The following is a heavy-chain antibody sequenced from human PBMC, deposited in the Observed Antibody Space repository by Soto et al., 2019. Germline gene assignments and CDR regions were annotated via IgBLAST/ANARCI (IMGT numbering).Heavy chain of an antibody. CDR2: IIPIFGTA. D-gene: IGHD6-13*01. Sequence: ASVKVSCKASGGTFSSYAISWVRQAPGQGLEWMGGIIPIFGTANYAQKFQGRVTITADESTSTAYMELSSLRSEDTAVYYCARGRQQLVGRRRAFDIWGQGTMVTVSS. CDR1: GGTFSSYA. CDR3: ARGRQQLVGRRRAFDI. J-gene: IGHJ3*02. V-gene: IGHV1-69*13.